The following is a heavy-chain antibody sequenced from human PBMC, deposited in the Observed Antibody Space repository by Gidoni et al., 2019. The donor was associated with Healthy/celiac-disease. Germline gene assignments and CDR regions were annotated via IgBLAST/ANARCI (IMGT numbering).Heavy chain of an antibody. J-gene: IGHJ4*02. CDR1: VFTFSSYW. D-gene: IGHD3-22*01. CDR2: IKQDGSEK. V-gene: IGHV3-7*01. CDR3: ARDGYYDSSGHDY. Sequence: EVQLVASGGGLVQPGGSLRLSCAAAVFTFSSYWMSWVRQAPGKGVEWVANIKQDGSEKYYVDSVKGRFTISRDNAKNSLYLQMNSLRAEDTAVYYCARDGYYDSSGHDYWGQGTLVTVSS.